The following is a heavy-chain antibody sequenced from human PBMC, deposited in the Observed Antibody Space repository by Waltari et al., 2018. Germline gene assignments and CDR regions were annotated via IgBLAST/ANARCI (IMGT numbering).Heavy chain of an antibody. D-gene: IGHD3-10*01. CDR1: GGTFSSYA. CDR2: IIPNVGTA. CDR3: AGGEVASGAFDI. V-gene: IGHV1-69*01. J-gene: IGHJ3*02. Sequence: QVQLVQSGAEVKKPGSSVSVSCKASGGTFSSYAISWVRQAPGQGLEWVGGIIPNVGTANDAQKVQGKVTMTADESKSTGYMELDSLGSEDTAVYYCAGGEVASGAFDIWGQGTMVTVSS.